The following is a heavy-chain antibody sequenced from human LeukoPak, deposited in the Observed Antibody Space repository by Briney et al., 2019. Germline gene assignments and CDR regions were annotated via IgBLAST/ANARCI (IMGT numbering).Heavy chain of an antibody. CDR2: IKSKTDGGTT. CDR1: GFTFSNAW. CDR3: ARDLSPWETRNPDAFDI. V-gene: IGHV3-15*01. D-gene: IGHD1-14*01. J-gene: IGHJ3*02. Sequence: GGSLRLSCAASGFTFSNAWMSWVRQAPGKGLEWVGRIKSKTDGGTTDYAAPVKGRFTISRDDSKNTLYLQMNSLRAEDTAVYYCARDLSPWETRNPDAFDIWGQGTMVTVSS.